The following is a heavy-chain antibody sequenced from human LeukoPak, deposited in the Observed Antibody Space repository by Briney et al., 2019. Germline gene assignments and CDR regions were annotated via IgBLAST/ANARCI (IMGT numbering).Heavy chain of an antibody. Sequence: SETLSLTCTVSGDSISRYYWSWIRQPPGQGLEWIGYIFYSGSTSYNPSLKSRVTISIDTSKNQFSLKLSSVTAADTAVYYCARERGGDYSDAFDIWGQGTMVTVS. D-gene: IGHD4-11*01. V-gene: IGHV4-59*01. J-gene: IGHJ3*02. CDR1: GDSISRYY. CDR3: ARERGGDYSDAFDI. CDR2: IFYSGST.